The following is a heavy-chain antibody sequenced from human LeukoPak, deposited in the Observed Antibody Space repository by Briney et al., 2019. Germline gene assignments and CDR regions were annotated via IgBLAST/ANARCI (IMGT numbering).Heavy chain of an antibody. J-gene: IGHJ6*02. Sequence: PGRSLRLSCAASGFTFSSYGMHWVRQAPGKGLEWVAVISYDGSNKYYADSVKGRFTISRDNFKNTLYLQMNSLRAEDTAVYYCARDLYDYDSSGYHYYYYYGMDVWGQGTTVTVSS. CDR2: ISYDGSNK. CDR3: ARDLYDYDSSGYHYYYYYGMDV. CDR1: GFTFSSYG. V-gene: IGHV3-30*03. D-gene: IGHD3-22*01.